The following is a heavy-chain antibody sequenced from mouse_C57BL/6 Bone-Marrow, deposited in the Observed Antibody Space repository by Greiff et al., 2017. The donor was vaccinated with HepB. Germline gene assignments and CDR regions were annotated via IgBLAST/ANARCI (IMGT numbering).Heavy chain of an antibody. D-gene: IGHD2-4*01. V-gene: IGHV14-4*01. CDR2: IDPENGDT. J-gene: IGHJ3*01. Sequence: EVKLEESGAELVRPGASVKLSCTASGFNIKDDYMHWVKQRPEQGLEWIGWIDPENGDTEYASKFQGKATITADTSSNTAYLQLSSLTSEDTAVYYCTTFYYDYGAWFAYWGQGTLVTVSA. CDR3: TTFYYDYGAWFAY. CDR1: GFNIKDDY.